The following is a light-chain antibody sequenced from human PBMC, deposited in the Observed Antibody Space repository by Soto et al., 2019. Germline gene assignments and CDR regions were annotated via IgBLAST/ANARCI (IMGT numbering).Light chain of an antibody. CDR2: KAS. V-gene: IGKV1-5*03. CDR3: QQYNSYSWT. Sequence: DIQMTQSPSTLSASVGDRVTITCRASQSVNSWLAWYQQKPGKAPKLLIYKASSLESGVPSRFSGSESGTEFTLTISSLQPDDFATYYCQQYNSYSWTFGQGTKVEIK. J-gene: IGKJ1*01. CDR1: QSVNSW.